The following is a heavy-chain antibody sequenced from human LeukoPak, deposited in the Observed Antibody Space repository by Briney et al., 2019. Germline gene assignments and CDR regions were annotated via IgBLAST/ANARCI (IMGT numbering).Heavy chain of an antibody. CDR2: ISSRGDII. V-gene: IGHV3-11*01. D-gene: IGHD2-2*01. Sequence: GGSLRLSCAASGFTFSNAWMSWVRQAPGKGLEWVSYISSRGDIIYYADSVKGRFTISRDNAKNSLYLQMNSLRAEDTAVYYCARDDPAMPVPGWGQGTLVTVSS. J-gene: IGHJ4*02. CDR3: ARDDPAMPVPG. CDR1: GFTFSNAW.